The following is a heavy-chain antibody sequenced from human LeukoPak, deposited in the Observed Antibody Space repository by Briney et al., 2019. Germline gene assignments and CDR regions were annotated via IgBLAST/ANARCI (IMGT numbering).Heavy chain of an antibody. V-gene: IGHV3-23*01. D-gene: IGHD3-10*01. J-gene: IGHJ4*02. CDR3: AKDIFTMVRGVVDY. CDR1: GFTFRSHA. CDR2: ISGSGDDT. Sequence: GGSLRLSCAASGFTFRSHAMNWVRQAPGKGLEWVSVISGSGDDTYYADSVKGRFTISRDNSKNTLYLQMNSLRAEDTALYYCAKDIFTMVRGVVDYWGQGTLVTVSS.